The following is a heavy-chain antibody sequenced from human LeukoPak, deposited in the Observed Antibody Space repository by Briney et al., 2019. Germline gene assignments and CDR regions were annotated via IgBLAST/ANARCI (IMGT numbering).Heavy chain of an antibody. J-gene: IGHJ4*02. CDR2: INLYSGGT. V-gene: IGHV1-2*02. D-gene: IGHD1-26*01. Sequence: ASVKVSCKAFGYNFTVYYMHWVRQAPGQGLEWMGWINLYSGGTHYAQKFQGRVTMTMDTSINAAYMELSRLGSDDTAVYYCARQLGATSRDYWGQGTLVTVSS. CDR1: GYNFTVYY. CDR3: ARQLGATSRDY.